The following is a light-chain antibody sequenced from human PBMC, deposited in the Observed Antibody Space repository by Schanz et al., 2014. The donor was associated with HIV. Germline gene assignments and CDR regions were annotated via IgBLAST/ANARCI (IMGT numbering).Light chain of an antibody. CDR1: QSVNSY. CDR3: QQYGNSPFT. V-gene: IGKV3-15*01. Sequence: EIVLTQSPATLSLSPGERATLSCRASQSVNSYLAWYQQKPGQAPRLLIYDASTRASATPARFSGSGSGTEFTLTISSLQSEDFAVYYCQQYGNSPFTFGPGTKVDIK. CDR2: DAS. J-gene: IGKJ3*01.